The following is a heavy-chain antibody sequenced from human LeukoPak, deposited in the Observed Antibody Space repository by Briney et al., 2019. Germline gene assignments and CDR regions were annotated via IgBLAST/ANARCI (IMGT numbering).Heavy chain of an antibody. V-gene: IGHV3-21*01. D-gene: IGHD2-2*01. J-gene: IGHJ3*02. CDR2: ISSSSSYI. CDR3: GRVPCSSTSCGYAFDI. CDR1: RFTFSSYD. Sequence: GGSLRLSCAASRFTFSSYDINWVRQAPGKGLEWVSSISSSSSYIYYADSVKGRFTISRDNAKNSLYLQMNSLRAGDTAVYYCGRVPCSSTSCGYAFDIWGQGTMVTVSS.